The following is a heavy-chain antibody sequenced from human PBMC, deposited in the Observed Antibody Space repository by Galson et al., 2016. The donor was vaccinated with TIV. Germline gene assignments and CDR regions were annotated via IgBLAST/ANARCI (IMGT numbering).Heavy chain of an antibody. D-gene: IGHD2-21*02. J-gene: IGHJ4*02. Sequence: PALVKPTQTLTLTCTFSGFSLSTNEMCVGWIRRPPGKALEWLARSDWDDDIYYNTSLKTRLTISKDTSQNQVVFKMTNVDTTDTGTYYCARMVYGDYPPRFYYDSWGQGALVTVSS. CDR2: SDWDDDI. V-gene: IGHV2-70*11. CDR1: GFSLSTNEMC. CDR3: ARMVYGDYPPRFYYDS.